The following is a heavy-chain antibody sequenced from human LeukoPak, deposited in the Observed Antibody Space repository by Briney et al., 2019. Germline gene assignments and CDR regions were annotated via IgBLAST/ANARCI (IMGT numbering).Heavy chain of an antibody. CDR1: GDSISSGDSISSGSYY. CDR2: IYYSGST. Sequence: PSETLTLTCTVTGDSISSGDSISSGSYYWGWIRQPPGKGLEWIGTIYYSGSTYYNPSLKSRVTISADTSTNHFSLKLSSVTAADTAVYYCARHQWYDFWSDAPFGYWGQGTLVTVSS. CDR3: ARHQWYDFWSDAPFGY. J-gene: IGHJ4*02. V-gene: IGHV4-39*01. D-gene: IGHD3-3*01.